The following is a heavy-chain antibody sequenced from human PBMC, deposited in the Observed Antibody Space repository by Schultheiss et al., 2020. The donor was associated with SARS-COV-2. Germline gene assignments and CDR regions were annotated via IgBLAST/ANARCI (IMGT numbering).Heavy chain of an antibody. CDR2: IYHSGGT. V-gene: IGHV4-61*01. CDR3: ARDTAWNDLDY. D-gene: IGHD1-1*01. Sequence: SETLSLTCSVSGGSVSSGSYYWSWIRQSPERGLEWIGYIYHSGGTYYNPSLKSRVTISVDTSKNQFSLKLSSVTAADTAVYYCARDTAWNDLDYWGQGTLVTVSS. CDR1: GGSVSSGSYY. J-gene: IGHJ4*02.